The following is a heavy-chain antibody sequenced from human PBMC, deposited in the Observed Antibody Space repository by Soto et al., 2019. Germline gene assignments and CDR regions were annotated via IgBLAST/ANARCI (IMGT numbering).Heavy chain of an antibody. CDR3: ANGSVVSPWYFDI. V-gene: IGHV3-23*01. CDR2: VGGSVPTA. J-gene: IGHJ2*01. Sequence: EVQLLESGGGLVQPGGSLRLSCAASGFTFSSYAMSWVRRAPGKGLEWVSAVGGSVPTAYYAESVTGRFTITRDISKNALYLQMNSLRHADTALYYCANGSVVSPWYFDICGRCTVVTVTS. D-gene: IGHD2-21*01. CDR1: GFTFSSYA.